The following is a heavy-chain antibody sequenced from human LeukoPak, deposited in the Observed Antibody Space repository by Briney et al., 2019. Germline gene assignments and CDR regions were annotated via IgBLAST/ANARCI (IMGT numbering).Heavy chain of an antibody. V-gene: IGHV1-18*01. Sequence: GASVKVSCKASGYTFTSYGISWVRQAPGQGLEWMGWISAYNCNTNYAQKLQGRVTMTTDTSTSTAYMELRSLRSDDTAVYYCARFPHTGYSSSWYEIGDYWGQGTLVTVSS. CDR3: ARFPHTGYSSSWYEIGDY. CDR1: GYTFTSYG. J-gene: IGHJ4*02. CDR2: ISAYNCNT. D-gene: IGHD6-13*01.